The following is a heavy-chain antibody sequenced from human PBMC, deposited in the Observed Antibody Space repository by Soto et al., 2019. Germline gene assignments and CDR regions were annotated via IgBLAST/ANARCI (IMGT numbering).Heavy chain of an antibody. CDR2: IIPIFGTA. Sequence: GASVKVSCKASGGTFSSYAISWVRQAPGQGLEWMGGIIPIFGTANYAQKFQGRVTITADKSTSTAYMELSSLRSEDTAVYYCARGVVVAAYYYYYGMDVWGQGTTVTV. V-gene: IGHV1-69*06. CDR1: GGTFSSYA. J-gene: IGHJ6*02. D-gene: IGHD2-15*01. CDR3: ARGVVVAAYYYYYGMDV.